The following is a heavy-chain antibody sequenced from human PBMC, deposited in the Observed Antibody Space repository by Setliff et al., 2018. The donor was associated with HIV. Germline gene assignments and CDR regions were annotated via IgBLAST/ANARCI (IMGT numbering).Heavy chain of an antibody. CDR2: ISYGGIT. Sequence: SETLSLTCTVSGGSISSSHDFWNWIRQPPGKGLEWIGAISYGGITYYNPSLTSRVTISVDTSKNQFSLKVTSVTAAETAVYYCARVPGRDYYDTSGDFDYWGRGTLVTVSS. J-gene: IGHJ4*02. V-gene: IGHV4-39*07. CDR1: GGSISSSHDF. CDR3: ARVPGRDYYDTSGDFDY. D-gene: IGHD3-22*01.